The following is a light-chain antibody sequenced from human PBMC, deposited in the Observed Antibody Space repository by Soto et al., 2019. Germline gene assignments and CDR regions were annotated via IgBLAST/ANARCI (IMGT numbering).Light chain of an antibody. V-gene: IGKV1-39*01. J-gene: IGKJ4*01. Sequence: DIQMTQSPSSLSASVGDRVTITCRASQSINSYLHWYQQKPGKAPKLLIYAASTLQSGVPSRFSGSGSGTDFTLTISILQPEDFATYYCQQSYSTPLTFGGGTKVEIK. CDR1: QSINSY. CDR3: QQSYSTPLT. CDR2: AAS.